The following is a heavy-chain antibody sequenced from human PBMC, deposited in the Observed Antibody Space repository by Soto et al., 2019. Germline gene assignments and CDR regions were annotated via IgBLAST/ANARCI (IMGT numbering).Heavy chain of an antibody. CDR2: IYWDDDK. V-gene: IGHV2-5*02. CDR3: AHMGSDYGDYALGDY. J-gene: IGHJ4*02. CDR1: GFSLSTSGVG. D-gene: IGHD4-17*01. Sequence: QITLKESGPTLVKPTQTLTLTCTFSGFSLSTSGVGVGWIRQPPGKALEWLALIYWDDDKRYSPSLKSRLTNTKDTSKNQVVLTMTNMDPVDTTTYYCAHMGSDYGDYALGDYWGQGTLVTVSS.